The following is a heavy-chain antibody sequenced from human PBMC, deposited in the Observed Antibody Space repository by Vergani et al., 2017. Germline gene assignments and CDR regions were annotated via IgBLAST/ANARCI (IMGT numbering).Heavy chain of an antibody. CDR1: GGSFTSYH. Sequence: QVQLQQWGGGLLKHSETLSLTCVVNGGSFTSYHWTWIRQSPGEGLEWVGDIDHTGRPDNNPSLKSRLTMSVDKSRNQFSLTLNSVTATDTAIYFCARVNTETNSHLYYYYYMDVWGQGTAVTVS. CDR3: ARVNTETNSHLYYYYYMDV. D-gene: IGHD4-11*01. CDR2: IDHTGRP. J-gene: IGHJ6*03. V-gene: IGHV4-34*01.